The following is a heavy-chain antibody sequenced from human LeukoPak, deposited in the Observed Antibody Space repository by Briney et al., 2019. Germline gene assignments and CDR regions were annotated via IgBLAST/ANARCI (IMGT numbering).Heavy chain of an antibody. D-gene: IGHD3-16*01. CDR3: AGDTPPGGDYYCDY. V-gene: IGHV3-33*01. CDR1: GFSFSTYG. CDR2: IWNAGTNT. Sequence: GGSLRLSCAASGFSFSTYGMHWVRQAPGKGLEWVALIWNAGTNTYYADSVKGRFTISRDNSKNTLYLQMSSLRAEDTAVYYCAGDTPPGGDYYCDYWGQGTLVIVSS. J-gene: IGHJ4*02.